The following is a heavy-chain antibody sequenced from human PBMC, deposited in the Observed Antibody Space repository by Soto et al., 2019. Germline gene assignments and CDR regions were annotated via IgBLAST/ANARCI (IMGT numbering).Heavy chain of an antibody. V-gene: IGHV1-18*01. J-gene: IGHJ3*02. D-gene: IGHD5-12*01. CDR2: ISAYNGKR. CDR3: ARGRIVASIHDAFEI. CDR1: GYPFTSYG. Sequence: QGQLLQSGDEVKTPGASVRVSCRASGYPFTSYGISWVRQAPGQXLEWVAWISAYNGKRDTAQKFQDRVTMTLDTSTDTAHMDLGDLTSADTAVYYCARGRIVASIHDAFEIWGQGTKVTVSS.